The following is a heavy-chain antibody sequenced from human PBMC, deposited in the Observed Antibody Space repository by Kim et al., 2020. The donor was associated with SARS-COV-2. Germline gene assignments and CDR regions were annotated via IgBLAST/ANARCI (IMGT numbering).Heavy chain of an antibody. CDR3: ARGRYYYDSSGYYYKTVDY. J-gene: IGHJ4*02. V-gene: IGHV4-34*01. D-gene: IGHD3-22*01. CDR1: GGSFSGYY. Sequence: SETLSLTCAVYGGSFSGYYWSWIRQPPGKGLEWIGEINHSGSTNYNPSLKSRVTISVDTSKNQFSLKLSSVIAADTAVYYCARGRYYYDSSGYYYKTVDYWGQGTLVTVSS. CDR2: INHSGST.